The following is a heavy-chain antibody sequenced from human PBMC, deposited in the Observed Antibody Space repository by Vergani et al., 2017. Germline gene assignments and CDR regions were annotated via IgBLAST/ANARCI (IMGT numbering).Heavy chain of an antibody. Sequence: QVQLQQWGAGLSKPSETLSLTCAVYGGSFSGYYWSWIRQPPGKGLEWIGEINHSGSTNYNPSLKSRVTISVDTSKNQFSLKLSSVTAADTAVYYCASSYYYGSGSYYNGEPPWGRYYYYYMDVWGKGTTVTVSS. CDR2: INHSGST. CDR1: GGSFSGYY. V-gene: IGHV4-34*01. D-gene: IGHD3-10*01. CDR3: ASSYYYGSGSYYNGEPPWGRYYYYYMDV. J-gene: IGHJ6*03.